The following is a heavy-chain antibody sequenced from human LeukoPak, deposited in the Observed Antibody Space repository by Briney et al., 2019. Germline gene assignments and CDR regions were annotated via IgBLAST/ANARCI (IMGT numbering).Heavy chain of an antibody. CDR2: ISYDGSNK. Sequence: GSLRLSCAASGFTFSSYGMHWVRQAPGKGLDWVAVISYDGSNKYYADSVKGRFTISRDNSKNTLYLQMNSLRAEDTAVYYCAKGLLSSGPPDAFDIWGQGTMVTVSS. V-gene: IGHV3-30*18. CDR1: GFTFSSYG. CDR3: AKGLLSSGPPDAFDI. D-gene: IGHD6-19*01. J-gene: IGHJ3*02.